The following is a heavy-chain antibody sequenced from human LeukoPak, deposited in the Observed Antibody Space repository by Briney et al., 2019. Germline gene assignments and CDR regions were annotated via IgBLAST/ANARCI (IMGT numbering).Heavy chain of an antibody. CDR3: ARDYWRSIDH. CDR2: IKQDGSKK. D-gene: IGHD1-1*01. V-gene: IGHV3-7*01. Sequence: GGSLRLSCVASGFPFSSYWMTWVRQAPGKGLEWVANIKQDGSKKSYLDSVKGRFTISRDNAKNSLYLEMNSLRAEDTAVYYCARDYWRSIDHWGQGTLVTVSS. CDR1: GFPFSSYW. J-gene: IGHJ4*02.